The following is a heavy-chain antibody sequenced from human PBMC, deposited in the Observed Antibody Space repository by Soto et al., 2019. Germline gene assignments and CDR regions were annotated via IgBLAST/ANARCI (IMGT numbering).Heavy chain of an antibody. Sequence: EVQLVESGGGLVQPGGSLRLSCAASGFAFSTSDMNWVRQAPGKGLEWISYISGASSTIYYAHSVKGRFTISRDDAGYSLYLQMNSLRAEDTAMYYCARDLYGGNSRAFDIWGQGTVVIVSS. D-gene: IGHD2-21*02. J-gene: IGHJ3*02. CDR2: ISGASSTI. CDR1: GFAFSTSD. CDR3: ARDLYGGNSRAFDI. V-gene: IGHV3-48*01.